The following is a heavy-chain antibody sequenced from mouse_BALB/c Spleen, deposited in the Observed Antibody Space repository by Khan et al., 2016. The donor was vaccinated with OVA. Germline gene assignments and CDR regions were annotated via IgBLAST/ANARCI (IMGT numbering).Heavy chain of an antibody. Sequence: EVLLVESGGDLVKTGGSLKLSCAASGFTFSTYGMSWVRQTPDKRLEWVATINTGGHYTSYIDNVKGRFTISRDNAENILYMQMTSLRSEDTAMYYGAIRADDYNSEAFAYWGQGTLVTVSA. CDR2: INTGGHYT. D-gene: IGHD2-4*01. CDR1: GFTFSTYG. V-gene: IGHV5-6*01. J-gene: IGHJ3*01. CDR3: AIRADDYNSEAFAY.